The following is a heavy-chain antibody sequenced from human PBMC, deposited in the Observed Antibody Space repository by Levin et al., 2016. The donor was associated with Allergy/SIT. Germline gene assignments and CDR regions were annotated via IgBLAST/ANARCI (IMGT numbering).Heavy chain of an antibody. J-gene: IGHJ5*02. Sequence: WVRQAPGQGLEWMGWINPNSGATKYAQKFQGRVTMTRDTSINTGYMEVSSLISDDTAVYYCAKERSICASGTYENWFDPWGQGTLVTVSS. CDR2: INPNSGAT. CDR3: AKERSICASGTYENWFDP. V-gene: IGHV1-2*02. D-gene: IGHD3-10*01.